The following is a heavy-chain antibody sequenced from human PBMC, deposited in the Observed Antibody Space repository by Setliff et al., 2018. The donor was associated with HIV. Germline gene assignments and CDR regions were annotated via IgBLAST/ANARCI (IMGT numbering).Heavy chain of an antibody. V-gene: IGHV1-18*01. J-gene: IGHJ5*02. CDR3: ARNVPGILPRWVGFDP. CDR2: ISAYNGNT. CDR1: GYTLTSYG. Sequence: ASVKVSCKASGYTLTSYGINWVRQAPGQGLEWMGWISAYNGNTNYAQKLQGRVTMTTDTSTSTAYMELRSLRSDDTAVYYCARNVPGILPRWVGFDPWGQGTLVTVSS. D-gene: IGHD1-20*01.